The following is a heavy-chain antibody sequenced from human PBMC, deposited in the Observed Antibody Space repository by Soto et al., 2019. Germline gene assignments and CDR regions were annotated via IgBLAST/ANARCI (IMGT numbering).Heavy chain of an antibody. CDR1: GGTFRSYA. V-gene: IGHV1-69*01. CDR3: ARPTVGGSYQGTRSEDASEI. Sequence: QVQLVQSGAEVKKPGSSVQVSCKASGGTFRSYAISWVRQAPGQGLEWMGGSIPIFGTANYAQKFQGRVTITADESTSTAYRELSSLRSEDTAVYYCARPTVGGSYQGTRSEDASEIWGQGTMVTVSS. CDR2: SIPIFGTA. D-gene: IGHD1-26*01. J-gene: IGHJ3*02.